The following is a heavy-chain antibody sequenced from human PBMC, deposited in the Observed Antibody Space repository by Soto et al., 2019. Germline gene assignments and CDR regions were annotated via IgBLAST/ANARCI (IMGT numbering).Heavy chain of an antibody. CDR1: GYTFTSYH. CDR2: ISAYNTNT. CDR3: ARDTPPTDY. V-gene: IGHV1-18*01. J-gene: IGHJ4*02. Sequence: QVQLVQSGAEVKKPGASVKVSCKTSGYTFTSYHISWVRQAPGQGLEWMGWISAYNTNTNYAQKFQGRVTMTTDTLTSTAYMALRSLRADDTAVYYCARDTPPTDYGGEGTLFTVCS.